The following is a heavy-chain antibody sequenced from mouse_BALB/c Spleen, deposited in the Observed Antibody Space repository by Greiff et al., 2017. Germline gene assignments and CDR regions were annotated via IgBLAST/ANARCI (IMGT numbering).Heavy chain of an antibody. CDR2: IWSGGST. D-gene: IGHD1-1*01. J-gene: IGHJ4*01. V-gene: IGHV2-4-1*01. Sequence: VQLQESGPGLVQPSQTLSITCTASGFSFTSYGVHWVRQSPGKGLEWLGGIWSGGSTDYHAAFISRLSISKDNSKSKVFFKMNSLQADDTAIYYCARTSGKYAFDYWGQGTSVTVSA. CDR1: GFSFTSYG. CDR3: ARTSGKYAFDY.